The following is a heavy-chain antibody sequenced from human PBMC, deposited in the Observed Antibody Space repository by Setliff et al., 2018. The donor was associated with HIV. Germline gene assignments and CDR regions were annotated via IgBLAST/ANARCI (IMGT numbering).Heavy chain of an antibody. D-gene: IGHD5-12*01. V-gene: IGHV4-4*02. CDR3: ARGVIETDYDYVDIYYYNYMDV. CDR1: GGSISSNW. CDR2: IYHSGST. Sequence: SETLSLTCAVSGGSISSNWWSWVRQSPGKGLEWIGEIYHSGSTYYNPSLKSRVTISVDTSKKHFSLRLTSVTAADTAVYFCARGVIETDYDYVDIYYYNYMDVWGKGTTVTVSS. J-gene: IGHJ6*03.